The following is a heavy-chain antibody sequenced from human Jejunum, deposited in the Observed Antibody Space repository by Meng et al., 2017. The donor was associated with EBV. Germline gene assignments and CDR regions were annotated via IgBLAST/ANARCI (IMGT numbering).Heavy chain of an antibody. J-gene: IGHJ4*02. CDR1: GFTFSSYW. V-gene: IGHV3-74*01. D-gene: IGHD3-22*01. CDR3: VRSGGYPDY. CDR2: INTDGSIT. Sequence: EGQLLGSGGGFVQPGGSLGLSCAVSGFTFSSYWMHWVRQAPGKGLVWVSHINTDGSITNYADSVKGRFTISRDNAKNTLYLQMNSLRAEDTAVYYCVRSGGYPDYWGQGTLVTVSS.